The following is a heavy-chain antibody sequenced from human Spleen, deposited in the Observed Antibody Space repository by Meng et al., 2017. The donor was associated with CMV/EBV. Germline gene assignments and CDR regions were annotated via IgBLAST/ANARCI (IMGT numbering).Heavy chain of an antibody. J-gene: IGHJ5*02. D-gene: IGHD1-14*01. Sequence: KVSCKGSGYTFTSYWIGWVRQMPGKGLEWMGIIYPGDSDTRYNPSLQGHFTISADNSISTAYLQWSSLKASDTAIYYCARHVIPPEGNTMAPWGQGTLVTVSS. CDR3: ARHVIPPEGNTMAP. V-gene: IGHV5-51*01. CDR1: GYTFTSYW. CDR2: IYPGDSDT.